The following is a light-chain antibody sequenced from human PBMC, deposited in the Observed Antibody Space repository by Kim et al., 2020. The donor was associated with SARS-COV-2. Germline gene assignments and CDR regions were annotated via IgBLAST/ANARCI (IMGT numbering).Light chain of an antibody. CDR3: QSYDSSTYWV. Sequence: KTVSIACTRSSGGMASNDVHWYQQRPGSAPTTVIYGDNQRPPGVPDRFSGSIDSSSNSASLTISGLKTEDEADYYCQSYDSSTYWVFGGGTQLTVL. J-gene: IGLJ3*02. CDR2: GDN. CDR1: SGGMASND. V-gene: IGLV6-57*03.